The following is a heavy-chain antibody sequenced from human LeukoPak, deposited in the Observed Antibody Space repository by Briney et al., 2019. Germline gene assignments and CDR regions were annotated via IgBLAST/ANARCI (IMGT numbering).Heavy chain of an antibody. V-gene: IGHV3-9*01. Sequence: PGGSLRLSCAASGFTFDDYAMHWVRQAPGKGLEWVSGISWNSGRIGYADSVKGRFTISRDNPRNTLYLQMNSLRAEDTAMYHCAKEWELTYWGQGTLVTVSS. CDR3: AKEWELTY. CDR2: ISWNSGRI. J-gene: IGHJ4*02. D-gene: IGHD1-26*01. CDR1: GFTFDDYA.